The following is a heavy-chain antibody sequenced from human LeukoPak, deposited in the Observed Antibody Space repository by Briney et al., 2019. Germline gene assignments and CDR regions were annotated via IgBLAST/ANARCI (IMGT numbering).Heavy chain of an antibody. CDR3: ARGDSGSPAHAFDI. Sequence: GGSLRLSCAGSGFTFSSYAMHWVRQAPGKGLECGAVISHDGTNKYYADSVKGRLTISRDNSKNTLYLQMNSLRAEDTAVYYCARGDSGSPAHAFDIWGQGTMVTVSS. CDR2: ISHDGTNK. CDR1: GFTFSSYA. J-gene: IGHJ3*02. D-gene: IGHD1-26*01. V-gene: IGHV3-30-3*01.